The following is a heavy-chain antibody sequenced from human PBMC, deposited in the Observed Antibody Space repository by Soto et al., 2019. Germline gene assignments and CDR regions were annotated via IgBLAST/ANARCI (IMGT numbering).Heavy chain of an antibody. CDR2: IYYSGST. CDR1: GGSISSGDCY. CDR3: ARGVPYYYGSGSSGWFDP. J-gene: IGHJ5*02. D-gene: IGHD3-10*01. Sequence: PSETLSLTCTVSGGSISSGDCYWIWIRQHPGKGLEWIGYIYYSGSTNYNPSLKSRVTLSVDTSKNQFSLNLSSVTAADTAVYYCARGVPYYYGSGSSGWFDPWGQGTLVTVSS. V-gene: IGHV4-61*08.